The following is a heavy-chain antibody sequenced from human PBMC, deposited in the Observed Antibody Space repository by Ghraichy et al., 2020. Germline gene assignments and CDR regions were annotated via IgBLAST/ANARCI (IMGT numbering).Heavy chain of an antibody. CDR1: GFTFTNYA. CDR2: IGGSDSST. D-gene: IGHD4-23*01. Sequence: GGSLRLSCAASGFTFTNYAMSWVRQPPGKGLEWVSTIGGSDSSTYYADSVKGRFTISRDISKNTLFLQMNSLRAEDTAVYFCAKDQLHGGNSWMQADWGQGTLVTVSS. J-gene: IGHJ4*02. V-gene: IGHV3-23*01. CDR3: AKDQLHGGNSWMQAD.